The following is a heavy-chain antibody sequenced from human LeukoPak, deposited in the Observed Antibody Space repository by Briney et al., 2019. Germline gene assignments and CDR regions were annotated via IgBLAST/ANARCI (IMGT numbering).Heavy chain of an antibody. Sequence: GGSLRLSCAASGFTFDDYGMSWVRQAPGKGLEWLSGINWNGGSTGYADSVKGRFTISRDNAKNSLYLQMNSLRAEDTALYYCARDRGYSYGYLVDYWGQGTLVTVSS. D-gene: IGHD5-18*01. J-gene: IGHJ4*02. CDR1: GFTFDDYG. V-gene: IGHV3-20*04. CDR3: ARDRGYSYGYLVDY. CDR2: INWNGGST.